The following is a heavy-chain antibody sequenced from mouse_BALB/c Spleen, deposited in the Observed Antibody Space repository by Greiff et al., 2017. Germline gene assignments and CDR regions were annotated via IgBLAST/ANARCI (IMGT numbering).Heavy chain of an antibody. Sequence: VQLQESGPELVKPGASVKMSCKASGYTFTDYVISWVKQRTGQGLEWIGEIYPGSGSTYYNEKFKGKATLTADKSSNTAYMQLSSLTSEDSAVYFCARLEYGTNYYAMDYWGQGTSVTVSS. CDR2: IYPGSGST. V-gene: IGHV1-77*01. D-gene: IGHD2-10*02. J-gene: IGHJ4*01. CDR1: GYTFTDYV. CDR3: ARLEYGTNYYAMDY.